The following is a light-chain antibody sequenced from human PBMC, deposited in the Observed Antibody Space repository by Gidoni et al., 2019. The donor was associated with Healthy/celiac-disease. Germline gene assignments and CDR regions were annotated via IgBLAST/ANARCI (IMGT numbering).Light chain of an antibody. Sequence: HSVLTQPPSASVPPGLRVTISCSGSSSNIGSNTVNWYQQLPGTAPKLLIYSNNQRPSGVPDRFSGSKSGTSASLAISGLQSEDEADYYCAAWDDSLNGWVFGGGTKLTVL. V-gene: IGLV1-44*01. J-gene: IGLJ3*02. CDR2: SNN. CDR1: SSNIGSNT. CDR3: AAWDDSLNGWV.